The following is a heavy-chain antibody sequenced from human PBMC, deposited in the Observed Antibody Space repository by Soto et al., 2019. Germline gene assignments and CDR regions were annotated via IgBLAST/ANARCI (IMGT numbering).Heavy chain of an antibody. CDR1: GYSISSGYY. Sequence: SETLSLTCAVSGYSISSGYYWGWIRQPPGKGLEWIGSIYHSGSTYYNPSLKSRVTISVDTSKNQFSLKLSSVTAADTAVYYCAREDIVATTPYYYYGMDVWGQGTTVIVSS. CDR2: IYHSGST. V-gene: IGHV4-38-2*02. CDR3: AREDIVATTPYYYYGMDV. D-gene: IGHD5-12*01. J-gene: IGHJ6*02.